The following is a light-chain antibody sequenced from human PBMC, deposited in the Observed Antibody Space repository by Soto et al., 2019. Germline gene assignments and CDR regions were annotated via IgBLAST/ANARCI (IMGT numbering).Light chain of an antibody. J-gene: IGKJ4*01. CDR3: QQTYNNPLT. V-gene: IGKV1-39*01. CDR1: QTITNY. Sequence: DILLTQSPSSLSASVGDRVTITCRASQTITNYLHWYQQRSGKAPKLLISTASSLQSGVPSRFSGGGSATDFTLIISSLQPEDFATYYCQQTYNNPLTFGGGTRV. CDR2: TAS.